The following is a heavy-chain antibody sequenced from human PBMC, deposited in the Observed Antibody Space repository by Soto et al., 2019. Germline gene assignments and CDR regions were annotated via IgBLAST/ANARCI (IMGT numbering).Heavy chain of an antibody. CDR1: GFTFSSYG. Sequence: GGSLTLSCTASGFTFSSYGMHWVRQAPGKGLELVITIWDHGNTYYYKGTRNGRFADSRHNSKNTVFLQMTTLRAEDTATYYWATDRGYDGNYVFDFWGQGTRVTVSS. CDR3: ATDRGYDGNYVFDF. J-gene: IGHJ4*02. CDR2: IWDHGNTY. V-gene: IGHV3-33*08. D-gene: IGHD4-17*01.